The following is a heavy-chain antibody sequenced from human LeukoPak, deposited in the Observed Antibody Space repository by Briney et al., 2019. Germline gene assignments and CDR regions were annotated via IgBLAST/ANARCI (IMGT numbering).Heavy chain of an antibody. CDR3: ARESVGYCSSTSCYRDAFDI. J-gene: IGHJ3*02. D-gene: IGHD2-2*03. CDR2: IIPIFGTA. Sequence: SVKVSCKASGGTFSSYAISWVRQAPGQGLEWMGGIIPIFGTANYAQKFQGRVTITADESTSTAYMELSSLRSEDTAVYYCARESVGYCSSTSCYRDAFDIWGQGTMVTVSS. CDR1: GGTFSSYA. V-gene: IGHV1-69*13.